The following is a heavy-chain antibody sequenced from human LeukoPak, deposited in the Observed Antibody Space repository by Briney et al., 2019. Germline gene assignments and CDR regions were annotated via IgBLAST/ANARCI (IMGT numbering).Heavy chain of an antibody. Sequence: GGSLSLSCAASGFTFSIYSMSWVRQAPGEGLEWVSYISSSSSTIYYTDSVKGRFTISTDNAKNSLYLQVNSLRAEDTAVYYCARGYYYDSSGYYRNPHFDYWGQGTLVTVSS. D-gene: IGHD3-22*01. CDR3: ARGYYYDSSGYYRNPHFDY. V-gene: IGHV3-48*01. J-gene: IGHJ4*02. CDR2: ISSSSSTI. CDR1: GFTFSIYS.